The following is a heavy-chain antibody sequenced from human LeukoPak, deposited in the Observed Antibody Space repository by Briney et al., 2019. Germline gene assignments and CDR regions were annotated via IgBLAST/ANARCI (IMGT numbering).Heavy chain of an antibody. CDR1: GFTFSRFW. D-gene: IGHD5-12*01. J-gene: IGHJ4*02. CDR2: IKQDGSEK. CDR3: ARDGTYTDYDPDFDI. Sequence: GGSLRLSCAASGFTFSRFWMSWVRQAPGKGLEWVANIKQDGSEKCYVDSVKGRFTISRDNAKNSLYLQMDSLRAEDTAVFYCARDGTYTDYDPDFDIWGQGTLVTVSS. V-gene: IGHV3-7*04.